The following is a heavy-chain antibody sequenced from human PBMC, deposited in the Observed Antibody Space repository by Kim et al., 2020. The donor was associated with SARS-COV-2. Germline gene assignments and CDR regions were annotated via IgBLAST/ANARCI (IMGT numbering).Heavy chain of an antibody. Sequence: KGYNEYAVSVRSRITINPDTSKNQFSLQLNAVTPEDTAVYYCARGARFDYWGQGTLVTVSS. J-gene: IGHJ4*02. V-gene: IGHV6-1*01. CDR3: ARGARFDY. CDR2: KGYN.